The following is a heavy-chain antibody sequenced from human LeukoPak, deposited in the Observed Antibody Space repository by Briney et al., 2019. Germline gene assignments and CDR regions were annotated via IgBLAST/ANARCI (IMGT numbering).Heavy chain of an antibody. D-gene: IGHD1-26*01. Sequence: TVKVSCKASGGTFSSYTISWVRQAPAQGLEWMGRVIPILGIANYAQKFQGRVAITADKSTSTAYMELSSLRSEDTAVYYCALLPYNCFDPWGQGNLVTVSS. CDR3: ALLPYNCFDP. V-gene: IGHV1-69*02. CDR2: VIPILGIA. J-gene: IGHJ5*02. CDR1: GGTFSSYT.